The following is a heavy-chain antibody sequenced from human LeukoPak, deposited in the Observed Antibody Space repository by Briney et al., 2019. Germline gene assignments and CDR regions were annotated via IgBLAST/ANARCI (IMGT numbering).Heavy chain of an antibody. V-gene: IGHV3-74*01. CDR1: GFTFTNYW. CDR2: INSDGSST. Sequence: GGSLRLSCTASGFTFTNYWIHWVRQVPGKGLVWLSRINSDGSSTNFADSVKGRFTISRDNAKNTVYLQMSSLRVEDTAVYYCARDGPWERVDFDYWGQGTLVTVSP. D-gene: IGHD1-26*01. J-gene: IGHJ4*02. CDR3: ARDGPWERVDFDY.